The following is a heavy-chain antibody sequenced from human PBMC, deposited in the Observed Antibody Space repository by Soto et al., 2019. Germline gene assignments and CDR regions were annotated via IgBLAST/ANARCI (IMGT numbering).Heavy chain of an antibody. J-gene: IGHJ4*02. CDR3: VRQYFDFWTDFPDFDY. V-gene: IGHV1-18*01. Sequence: ASVKVSCKTSGYTFTKYDISWVRQAPGQGLEWMGLISPNSGRASYSQKVQGRVTMTTDTSTSTAYMEVGNLRPDDTAVYYCVRQYFDFWTDFPDFDYWGQGTLVTVST. CDR1: GYTFTKYD. CDR2: ISPNSGRA. D-gene: IGHD3-3*01.